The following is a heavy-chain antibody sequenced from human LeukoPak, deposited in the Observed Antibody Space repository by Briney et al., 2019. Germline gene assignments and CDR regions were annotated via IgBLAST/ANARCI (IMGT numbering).Heavy chain of an antibody. Sequence: GESLRISCKGSGYSFTSYWISWVRQMPGKGLEWVGIIFPGDSDTRYSPSFQGQVSISADRSISTAYLQWSGLKASDTAIYYCARFSAYYNGMDVWGQGTTVTVSS. V-gene: IGHV5-51*01. J-gene: IGHJ6*02. CDR2: IFPGDSDT. CDR3: ARFSAYYNGMDV. D-gene: IGHD6-19*01. CDR1: GYSFTSYW.